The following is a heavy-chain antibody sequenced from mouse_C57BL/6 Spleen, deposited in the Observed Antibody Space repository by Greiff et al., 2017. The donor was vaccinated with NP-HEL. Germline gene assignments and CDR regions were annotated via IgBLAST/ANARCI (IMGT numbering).Heavy chain of an antibody. V-gene: IGHV14-4*01. CDR2: IDPENGDT. CDR1: GFNIKDDY. J-gene: IGHJ4*01. Sequence: VQLQQSGAELVRPGASVKLSCTASGFNIKDDYMHWVKQRPEQGLEWIGWIDPENGDTKYASKFQGKATITADTSSNTAYLQLSSLTSEDTAVYYGTTGAMDDWGQGTSVTVSS. CDR3: TTGAMDD.